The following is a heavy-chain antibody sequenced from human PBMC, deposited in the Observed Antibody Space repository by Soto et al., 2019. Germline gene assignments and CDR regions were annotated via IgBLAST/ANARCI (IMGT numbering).Heavy chain of an antibody. V-gene: IGHV1-18*01. CDR2: IGGYKGNT. CDR1: GYTFTNYG. J-gene: IGHJ4*02. D-gene: IGHD5-18*01. CDR3: APHTLDTGMPSGY. Sequence: APVEVSCKDSGYTFTNYGVIWVRQAPGQGLEWMGWIGGYKGNTNYAQKLQGRVTLTTDTSTSTAYMELRSLRSDDTAVYYCAPHTLDTGMPSGYWGQGTLVTVSS.